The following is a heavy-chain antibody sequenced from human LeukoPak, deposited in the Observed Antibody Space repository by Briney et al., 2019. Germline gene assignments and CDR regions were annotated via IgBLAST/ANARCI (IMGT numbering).Heavy chain of an antibody. V-gene: IGHV4-61*02. J-gene: IGHJ4*02. CDR1: GGSISSGSYY. D-gene: IGHD4-23*01. CDR2: IYTSGST. CDR3: ARVVTFRFDY. Sequence: SETLSLTCTVSGGSISSGSYYWSWIRQPAGKGLEWIGRIYTSGSTNYNPSLKSRVTISVDTSKNQFSLKLSSVTAADAAVYYCARVVTFRFDYWGQGTLVTVSS.